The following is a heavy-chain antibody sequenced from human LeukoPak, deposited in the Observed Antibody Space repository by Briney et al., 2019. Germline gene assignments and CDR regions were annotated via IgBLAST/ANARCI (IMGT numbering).Heavy chain of an antibody. CDR2: IYSGGST. CDR1: GFTVSSKY. Sequence: GGSLRLSCIVSGFTVSSKYMAWVRQAPGKGLEWVSAIYSGGSTYYADSVKGRFTISRDNAKNTVYLQMNSLRAEDTAMYYCAGRGLAYFDYWGQGTLVTVSS. D-gene: IGHD3-10*01. J-gene: IGHJ4*02. V-gene: IGHV3-53*01. CDR3: AGRGLAYFDY.